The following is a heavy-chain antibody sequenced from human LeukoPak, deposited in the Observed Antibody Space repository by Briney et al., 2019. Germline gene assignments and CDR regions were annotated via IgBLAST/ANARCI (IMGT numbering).Heavy chain of an antibody. V-gene: IGHV3-48*01. Sequence: PGGSLRLSCAASGFSPRAYTMNWVRQAPGMGLEWISYIISPSTTIYYADSVEGRFTISRDNAKNSLYLQMDSLRAEDTAVYYCARNGRYCATATCLDFWGQGTLVTVSS. CDR1: GFSPRAYT. CDR2: IISPSTTI. D-gene: IGHD2-15*01. CDR3: ARNGRYCATATCLDF. J-gene: IGHJ4*02.